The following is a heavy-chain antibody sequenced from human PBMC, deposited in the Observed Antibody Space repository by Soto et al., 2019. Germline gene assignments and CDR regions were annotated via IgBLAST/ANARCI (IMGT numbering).Heavy chain of an antibody. Sequence: EVQLVESGGGLVQPGGSLRLTCVASGFPFSIYSMNWVRQAPGKGLEWSSYITSDTNTIKYADSVKGRFTISRDNAKNLVYLQMNSLRDEDTAVYFCASSVEGHFGYWGKGTVVTVSS. V-gene: IGHV3-48*02. CDR2: ITSDTNTI. CDR1: GFPFSIYS. CDR3: ASSVEGHFGY. J-gene: IGHJ4*02. D-gene: IGHD6-19*01.